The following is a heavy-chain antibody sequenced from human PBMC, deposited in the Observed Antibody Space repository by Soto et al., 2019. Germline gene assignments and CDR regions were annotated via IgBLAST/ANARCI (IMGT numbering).Heavy chain of an antibody. J-gene: IGHJ6*02. CDR1: GFTFSSYA. CDR2: IDTAGRA. Sequence: DVQLLESGGGLVQPGGSVRLSCAASGFTFSSYAMTWVRQAPGKGLEWVSVIDTAGRANYAESVKGRFTNSRDNSKNTLYLQMNSLRVEDTAVYYCARGATYYDFWSGHYTSYTYYGMDVWGQGTTVTVS. CDR3: ARGATYYDFWSGHYTSYTYYGMDV. D-gene: IGHD3-3*01. V-gene: IGHV3-23*03.